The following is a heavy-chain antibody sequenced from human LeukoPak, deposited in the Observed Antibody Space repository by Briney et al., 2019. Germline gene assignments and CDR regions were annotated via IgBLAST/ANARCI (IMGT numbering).Heavy chain of an antibody. V-gene: IGHV3-21*01. J-gene: IGHJ6*03. Sequence: GGSLRLSCAASGFTFSSYSMNWVRQAPGKGLEWVSSISSSSSYIYYADSVKGRFTISRDNAKNSLYLQMNSLRAEDTAVYYCARGGGDYYDSSGYLYYYYYMDAWGKGTTVTVSS. CDR1: GFTFSSYS. CDR2: ISSSSSYI. D-gene: IGHD3-22*01. CDR3: ARGGGDYYDSSGYLYYYYYMDA.